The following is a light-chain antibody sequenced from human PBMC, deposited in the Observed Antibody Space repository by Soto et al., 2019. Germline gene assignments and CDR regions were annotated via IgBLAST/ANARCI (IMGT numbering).Light chain of an antibody. CDR1: RSDVGAYDY. Sequence: QSALTQPASVSGSPGQSITISCTGTRSDVGAYDYVSWYQQHPDKAPKLMIYEVSYRPSGVSNRFSGSKSVNTATLTISGLQAEDEADYYCSSYTTSSTRVFGTGTKVTVL. CDR3: SSYTTSSTRV. V-gene: IGLV2-14*03. CDR2: EVS. J-gene: IGLJ1*01.